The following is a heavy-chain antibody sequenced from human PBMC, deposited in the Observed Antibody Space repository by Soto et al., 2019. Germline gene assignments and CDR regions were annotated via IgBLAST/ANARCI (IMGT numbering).Heavy chain of an antibody. CDR1: GYTFTVYY. D-gene: IGHD6-19*01. CDR3: VRPWAGNDAFDI. V-gene: IGHV1-2*02. CDR2: INPHSGST. J-gene: IGHJ3*02. Sequence: ASVKVSCKASGYTFTVYYMHWVLQAPLQGLEWMGWINPHSGSTNYAQKFQGRVTMTRDTSISTAYMELSRLRSDDTAVYYCVRPWAGNDAFDIWGQGTMVTVSS.